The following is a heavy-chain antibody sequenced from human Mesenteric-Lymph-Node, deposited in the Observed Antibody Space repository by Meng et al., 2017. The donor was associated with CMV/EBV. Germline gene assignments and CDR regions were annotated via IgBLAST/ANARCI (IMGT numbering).Heavy chain of an antibody. D-gene: IGHD3-3*01. CDR2: INPNSGGT. J-gene: IGHJ6*02. Sequence: ASVKVSCKTSGYSFTTYYMHWVRQAPGQGLEWMGWINPNSGGTNYAQKLQGRVTMTTDTSTSTAYMELRSLRSDDTAVYYCARAPNDYDFWSGSWLPQYYYYYYGMDVWGQGTTVTVSS. CDR1: GYSFTTYY. CDR3: ARAPNDYDFWSGSWLPQYYYYYYGMDV. V-gene: IGHV1-18*04.